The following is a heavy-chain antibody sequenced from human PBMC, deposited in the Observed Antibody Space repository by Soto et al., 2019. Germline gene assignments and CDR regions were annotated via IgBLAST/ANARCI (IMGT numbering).Heavy chain of an antibody. CDR2: IYYRGNT. Sequence: PSETLSLTCSVSGDSINSDKYYWGWIRQPPGKGLEWIGSIYYRGNTYYNPSLQTRVTISLDKSKSQFSLKLTSVTAADTAVYYCARDLKLDPPPKPNSPSATHVCGQGTTVTVSS. V-gene: IGHV4-39*07. D-gene: IGHD5-12*01. J-gene: IGHJ6*02. CDR3: ARDLKLDPPPKPNSPSATHV. CDR1: GDSINSDKYY.